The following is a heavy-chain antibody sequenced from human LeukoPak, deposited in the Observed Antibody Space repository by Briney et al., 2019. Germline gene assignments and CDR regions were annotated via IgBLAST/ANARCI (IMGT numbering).Heavy chain of an antibody. CDR2: INLYNGAT. D-gene: IGHD1-14*01. J-gene: IGHJ4*02. V-gene: IGHV1-2*02. CDR1: GYSFTAYY. CDR3: ASWAGGNEPVASFDY. Sequence: ASVKVSCKPTGYSFTAYYIFWMRQAPGQGLECMGWINLYNGATKYAQRFQSRVTMTRDMSISTAYMELSRLRSDDTATCYCASWAGGNEPVASFDYWGQGTLVTVSS.